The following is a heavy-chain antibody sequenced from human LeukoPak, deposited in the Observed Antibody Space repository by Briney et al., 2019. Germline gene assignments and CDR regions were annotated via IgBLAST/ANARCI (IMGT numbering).Heavy chain of an antibody. CDR1: GGSFSGYY. Sequence: SETLSLTCAVYGGSFSGYYWSWIRQPPGKGLEWIGEINHSGSTNYNPSLKGRVTISVDTSKNQFSPKLSSVTAADTAVYYCARGRSFDYWGQGTLVTVSS. J-gene: IGHJ4*02. CDR3: ARGRSFDY. V-gene: IGHV4-34*01. CDR2: INHSGST.